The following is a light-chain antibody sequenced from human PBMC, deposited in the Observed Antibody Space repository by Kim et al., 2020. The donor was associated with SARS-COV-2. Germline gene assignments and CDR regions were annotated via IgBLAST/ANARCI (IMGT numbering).Light chain of an antibody. J-gene: IGKJ1*01. CDR2: WAA. Sequence: ATINCKSRQSVLYSSNNQNYLAWYQQKPGQPPKLLIYWAATRESGVPDRFSGSGSGTDFTLTISSLQAEDVAVYYCQQYYSTPWTFGQGTKVDIK. CDR3: QQYYSTPWT. CDR1: QSVLYSSNNQNY. V-gene: IGKV4-1*01.